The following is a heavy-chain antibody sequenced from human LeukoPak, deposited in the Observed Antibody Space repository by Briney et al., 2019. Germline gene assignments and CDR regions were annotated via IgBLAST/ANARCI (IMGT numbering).Heavy chain of an antibody. CDR2: ISSSSSTI. V-gene: IGHV3-48*02. J-gene: IGHJ4*02. CDR3: ARNENSGWGYFDY. CDR1: GFTFSSYA. D-gene: IGHD5-12*01. Sequence: GGSLRLSCAASGFTFSSYAMSWVRQAPGKGLEWVSYISSSSSTIYYADSVKGRFTISRDNAKNSLYLQMNSLRDEDTAVYYCARNENSGWGYFDYWGQGTLVTVSS.